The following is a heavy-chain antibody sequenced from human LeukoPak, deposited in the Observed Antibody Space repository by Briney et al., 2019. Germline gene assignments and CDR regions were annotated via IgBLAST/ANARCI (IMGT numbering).Heavy chain of an antibody. CDR2: IMPVLDTG. D-gene: IGHD1-1*01. Sequence: ASVKVSCKASGGSLRRYAFAWVRQAPGQGLEWVGGIMPVLDTGSYAQGLQGRVTITADRSTSTAYMELRSLRPEDTALYYCAARDNGNDSLSYHAMDVWGNGTTVTVSS. CDR1: GGSLRRYA. V-gene: IGHV1-69*06. CDR3: AARDNGNDSLSYHAMDV. J-gene: IGHJ6*04.